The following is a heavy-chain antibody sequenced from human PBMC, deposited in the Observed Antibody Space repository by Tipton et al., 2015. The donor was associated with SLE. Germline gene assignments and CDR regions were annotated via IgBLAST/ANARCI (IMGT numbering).Heavy chain of an antibody. Sequence: SLRLSCVASGFNFDTYAMHWVRQGPGTGLEWVASINWSGGTIGYAGSVKGRFSISRDNAKNSLYLQMNSLRGEDTALYYCARDIDPSGSYSRFDPWGQGTLVTVSS. CDR1: GFNFDTYA. CDR3: ARDIDPSGSYSRFDP. D-gene: IGHD3-10*01. J-gene: IGHJ5*02. CDR2: INWSGGTI. V-gene: IGHV3-9*01.